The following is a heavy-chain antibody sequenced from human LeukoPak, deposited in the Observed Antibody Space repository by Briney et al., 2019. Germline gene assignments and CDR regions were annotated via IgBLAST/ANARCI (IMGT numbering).Heavy chain of an antibody. Sequence: SETLSLTCTVSGGSISSYYWSWIRQPPGKGLEWIGYIYYSGSTNYNPSLKGRVTISVDTSKNQFSLKLSSVTAADTAVYYCAREGIGVVVAATDAFDIWGQGTMVTVSS. D-gene: IGHD2-15*01. V-gene: IGHV4-59*01. CDR1: GGSISSYY. CDR3: AREGIGVVVAATDAFDI. J-gene: IGHJ3*02. CDR2: IYYSGST.